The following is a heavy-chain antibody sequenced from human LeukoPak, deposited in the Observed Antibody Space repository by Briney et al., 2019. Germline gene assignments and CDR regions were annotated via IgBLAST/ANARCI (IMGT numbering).Heavy chain of an antibody. D-gene: IGHD6-13*01. CDR3: AREPGIAAALGNYGMDV. V-gene: IGHV3-21*01. J-gene: IGHJ6*02. Sequence: GGSLRLSCAASGFTFSSYSMNWVRQAPGKGLEWVSSISSSSSYIYYADSVKGRFTISRDNAKNSLYLQMNSLRAEDTAVYYCAREPGIAAALGNYGMDVWGQGTTVTVSS. CDR1: GFTFSSYS. CDR2: ISSSSSYI.